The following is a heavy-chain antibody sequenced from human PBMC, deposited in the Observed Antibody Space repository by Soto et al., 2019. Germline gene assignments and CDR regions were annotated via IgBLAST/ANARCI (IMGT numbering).Heavy chain of an antibody. Sequence: QVQLVQSGAEVKKPGASVKVSCKASGYTFTSYGISWVRQAPGQGLEWMGWISAYNGNTNYAQKLQGRVTMTTDTSTSTAYMELRSLRSDDTAVYYCARDCLVLRYFAWSPPSDYWGQGTLVTVSS. D-gene: IGHD3-9*01. CDR1: GYTFTSYG. V-gene: IGHV1-18*01. J-gene: IGHJ4*02. CDR2: ISAYNGNT. CDR3: ARDCLVLRYFAWSPPSDY.